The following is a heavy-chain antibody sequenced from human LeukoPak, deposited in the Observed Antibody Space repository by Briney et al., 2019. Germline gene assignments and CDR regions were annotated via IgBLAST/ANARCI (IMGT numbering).Heavy chain of an antibody. D-gene: IGHD3-16*01. V-gene: IGHV3-9*01. Sequence: PGGSLRLSCVASGFTFDDHGMHWVRQAPGKGLEWVSGTNWDSNNVGYADSVKGRFTISRDNSKNTLYLQTNSLRAEDTAVYYCAKDGGIVITFGGVIGYFDYWGQGTLVTVSS. J-gene: IGHJ4*02. CDR2: TNWDSNNV. CDR3: AKDGGIVITFGGVIGYFDY. CDR1: GFTFDDHG.